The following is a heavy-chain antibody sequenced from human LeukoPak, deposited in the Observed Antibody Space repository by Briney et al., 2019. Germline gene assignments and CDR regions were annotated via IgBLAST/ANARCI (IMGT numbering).Heavy chain of an antibody. J-gene: IGHJ3*02. V-gene: IGHV3-30-3*01. D-gene: IGHD3-10*01. Sequence: GGSLRLSCAASGFTFSSYAMHWVRQAPGKGLEWVAVISYDGSNKYYADSVKGRFTISRDNSKNTLYLQMNSLRAEDTAVYYCARDPVRWSAFDIWGQGTMVTVSS. CDR1: GFTFSSYA. CDR2: ISYDGSNK. CDR3: ARDPVRWSAFDI.